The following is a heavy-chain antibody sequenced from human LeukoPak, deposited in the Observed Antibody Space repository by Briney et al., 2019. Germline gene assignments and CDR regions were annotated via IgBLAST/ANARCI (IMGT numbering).Heavy chain of an antibody. CDR3: AKEHSSAIGKVFDY. D-gene: IGHD6-25*01. V-gene: IGHV1-2*02. CDR2: INPNSGGT. J-gene: IGHJ4*02. Sequence: AASVKVSCKASGYTFPGYYMHWVRPAPGQGLEWMGWINPNSGGTNYAQKYAGRVTMTRDTSISTAYMKLNRQRSNDTAVYYGAKEHSSAIGKVFDYWGRGNLVTVSS. CDR1: GYTFPGYY.